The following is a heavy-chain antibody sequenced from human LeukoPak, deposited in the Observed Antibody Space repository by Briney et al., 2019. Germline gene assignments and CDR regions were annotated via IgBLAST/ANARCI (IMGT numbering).Heavy chain of an antibody. D-gene: IGHD6-13*01. CDR2: IYSDGST. CDR3: ARNPPYSTYDY. Sequence: GGSLRLSCAVSGFAVSSNYLSWVRQAPGKGLEWVSVIYSDGSTYYADSVKGRFTISRDNSKNTLYLQMNSLRAEDTAVYYCARNPPYSTYDYWGQGTLVTVSS. J-gene: IGHJ4*02. CDR1: GFAVSSNY. V-gene: IGHV3-66*01.